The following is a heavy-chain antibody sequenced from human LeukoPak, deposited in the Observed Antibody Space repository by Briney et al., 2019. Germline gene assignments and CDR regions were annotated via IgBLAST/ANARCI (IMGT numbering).Heavy chain of an antibody. Sequence: GGSLRLSCAASGFKYNIYSMNWVRQAPGKGLEWVSSISSDGDYIFYAESVKGRFTISRDNAKNSLYLQMNSLRVEDTAIYYCVKVAKYYYGSETYYFFEQWGQGTPVTASS. CDR1: GFKYNIYS. D-gene: IGHD3-10*01. V-gene: IGHV3-21*01. CDR3: VKVAKYYYGSETYYFFEQ. J-gene: IGHJ4*02. CDR2: ISSDGDYI.